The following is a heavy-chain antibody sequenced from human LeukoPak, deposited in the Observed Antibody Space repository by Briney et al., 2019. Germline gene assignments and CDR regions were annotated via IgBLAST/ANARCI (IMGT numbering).Heavy chain of an antibody. CDR3: ARGRYSYGPQNYDYMDV. CDR2: IYTSGST. V-gene: IGHV4-4*07. CDR1: GVSISSYY. D-gene: IGHD5-18*01. J-gene: IGHJ6*03. Sequence: PSETLSLTCTVSGVSISSYYWTWIRQSAGKGLEWIGRIYTSGSTYYNPSLKSRVSMSVDTSKNQFSLKLSSVIAADTAVYYCARGRYSYGPQNYDYMDVWGKGTTVTISS.